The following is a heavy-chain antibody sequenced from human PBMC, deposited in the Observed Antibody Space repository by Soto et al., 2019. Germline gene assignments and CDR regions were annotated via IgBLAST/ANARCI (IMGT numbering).Heavy chain of an antibody. CDR3: ARVVPGAEAWFGP. CDR1: VYTFSNYG. CDR2: ISLYSDGT. D-gene: IGHD2-2*01. Sequence: GXSVKVSCKASVYTFSNYGITWVRQAPGQPLEWLGWISLYSDGTNYAQKFQGRVSMTTDTSTTTAYMELRSLRSDDTAVYYCARVVPGAEAWFGPWGQGTLVTASS. J-gene: IGHJ5*02. V-gene: IGHV1-18*01.